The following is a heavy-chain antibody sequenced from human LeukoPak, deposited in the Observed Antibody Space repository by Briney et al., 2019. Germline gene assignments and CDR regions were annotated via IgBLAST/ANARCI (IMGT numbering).Heavy chain of an antibody. J-gene: IGHJ5*02. CDR1: GDSINGGSYY. D-gene: IGHD4-17*01. CDR3: ARETVTTLSVRINWFDP. Sequence: SETLSLTCTVSGDSINGGSYYWGWIRQPPGKGLEWIGSIYYRGSPYYNPSLKSRVTISIDTSKDQLSLKLTSVTAADTAVYYCARETVTTLSVRINWFDPWGQGTLVTVSS. V-gene: IGHV4-39*07. CDR2: IYYRGSP.